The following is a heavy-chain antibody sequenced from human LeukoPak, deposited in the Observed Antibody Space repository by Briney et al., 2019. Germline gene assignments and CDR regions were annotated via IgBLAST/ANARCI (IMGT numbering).Heavy chain of an antibody. V-gene: IGHV3-30-3*01. Sequence: GGSLRFSCAASGFTFSSYAMHWVRQAPGKGLEWVAVISYDESNKYYADSVKGRFTISRDNSKNTLYLQMNSLRAEDTAVYYCARFGELLDYWGQGTLVTVSS. J-gene: IGHJ4*02. CDR2: ISYDESNK. CDR3: ARFGELLDY. D-gene: IGHD3-10*01. CDR1: GFTFSSYA.